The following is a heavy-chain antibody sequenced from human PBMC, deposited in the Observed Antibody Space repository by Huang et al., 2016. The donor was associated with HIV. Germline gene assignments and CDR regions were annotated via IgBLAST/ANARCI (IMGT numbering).Heavy chain of an antibody. CDR1: GDSISSDNYY. D-gene: IGHD2-8*02. J-gene: IGHJ4*02. V-gene: IGHV4-39*01. CDR2: IFYSGST. Sequence: QLQLHESGPGLVKPSATLSLTCTVSGDSISSDNYYWGWIRQSPGRGLGWVASIFYSGSTYYHPSLKSRVTISVDTSKNQFSLKLNSVTAADTAVYYCARYDHNGGLYHFDYWGRGTLVTVSS. CDR3: ARYDHNGGLYHFDY.